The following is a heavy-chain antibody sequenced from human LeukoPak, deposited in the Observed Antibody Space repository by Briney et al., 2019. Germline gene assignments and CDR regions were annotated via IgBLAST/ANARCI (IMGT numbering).Heavy chain of an antibody. V-gene: IGHV3-69-1*01. Sequence: GGSLRLSCAASGFPFSDYYMNWVRQAPGKGLEWVSAISSSTYIYYADSVKGRFTISRDNAENSLYLQMNGLRVEDTAVYFCARGEQKATITGLGSWGQGTLVTVSS. CDR3: ARGEQKATITGLGS. D-gene: IGHD5-24*01. J-gene: IGHJ5*02. CDR2: ISSSTYI. CDR1: GFPFSDYY.